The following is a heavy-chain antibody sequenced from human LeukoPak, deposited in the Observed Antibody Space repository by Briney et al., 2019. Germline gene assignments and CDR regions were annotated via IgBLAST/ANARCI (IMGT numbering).Heavy chain of an antibody. D-gene: IGHD4-23*01. CDR2: ISWSSGST. Sequence: GGSLRLPCAASGFTFDDYAMHWVRQVPGKGLEWVSGISWSSGSTGYVDSVKGRFTISRDNAKNALYLQMSSLRPEDTALYYCAKDRDYGGDADPAVFDPWGQGTMVTVSS. J-gene: IGHJ3*01. V-gene: IGHV3-9*01. CDR3: AKDRDYGGDADPAVFDP. CDR1: GFTFDDYA.